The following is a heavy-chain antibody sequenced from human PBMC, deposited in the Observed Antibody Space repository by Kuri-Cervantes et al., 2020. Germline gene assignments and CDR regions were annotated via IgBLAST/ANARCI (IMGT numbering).Heavy chain of an antibody. D-gene: IGHD3-3*01. CDR3: ARGLHYDFWSGYYTPYGMDV. V-gene: IGHV4-59*01. CDR1: GGSISSYY. Sequence: SETLSLTCTVSGGSISSYYWSWIRQPPGKGLEWIGYIYHSGSTNYSPSLKSRVTISVDTSKNQFSLKLSSVTAADTAVYYCARGLHYDFWSGYYTPYGMDVWGQGTTVTVSS. CDR2: IYHSGST. J-gene: IGHJ6*02.